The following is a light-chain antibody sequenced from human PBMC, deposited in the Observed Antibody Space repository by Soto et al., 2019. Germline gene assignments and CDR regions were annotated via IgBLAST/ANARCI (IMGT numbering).Light chain of an antibody. Sequence: EIVMTQSPATLSVSPGERATLSCRASQSVDNNLAWFHQKPGQAPRLLIWGASTRATGISARFSAYGSGTEFTLTISSLHSEDSAIYFCQQYYDWPLTFGGGTKVEIK. CDR3: QQYYDWPLT. CDR1: QSVDNN. V-gene: IGKV3-15*01. J-gene: IGKJ4*01. CDR2: GAS.